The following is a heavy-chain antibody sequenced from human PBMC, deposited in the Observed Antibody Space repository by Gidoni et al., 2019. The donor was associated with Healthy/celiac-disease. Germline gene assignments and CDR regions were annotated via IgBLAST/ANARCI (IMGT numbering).Heavy chain of an antibody. CDR1: GFTFSSYA. CDR3: AKDLKRTSKLAVDV. J-gene: IGHJ6*02. Sequence: SGFTFSSYAMSWVRQAPGKGLEWVSAISGSGGSTYYADSVKGRFTISRDNSKNTLYLQMNSLRAEDTAVYYCAKDLKRTSKLAVDVWGQGTTVTVSS. CDR2: ISGSGGST. D-gene: IGHD1-1*01. V-gene: IGHV3-23*01.